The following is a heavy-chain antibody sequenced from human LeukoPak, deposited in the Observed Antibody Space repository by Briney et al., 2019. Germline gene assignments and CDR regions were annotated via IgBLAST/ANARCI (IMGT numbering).Heavy chain of an antibody. CDR2: ISAYNGNT. V-gene: IGHV1-18*01. J-gene: IGHJ4*02. D-gene: IGHD2-8*01. CDR1: GYTFTSYG. CDR3: AREPEYCTNGVCYVEGSFDY. Sequence: GASVKVSCKASGYTFTSYGISWVRQAPGQGLEWMGWISAYNGNTNYAQKLQGRVTMTTDTSTSTAYMELRSLRSDDTAVYYCAREPEYCTNGVCYVEGSFDYWGQGTLVTVSS.